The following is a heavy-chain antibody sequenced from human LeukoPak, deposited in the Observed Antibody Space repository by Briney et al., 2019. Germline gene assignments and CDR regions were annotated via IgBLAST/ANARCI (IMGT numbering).Heavy chain of an antibody. CDR2: ISGSGGST. Sequence: GGSLRLSCAASGFSFSSYAMSWVRQAPGKGLEWVSAISGSGGSTYYADSVKGRFTISRDNSKNTLYLQMNSLRAEDTAVYYCAKALGSSYLYGMDVWGQGTTVTVSS. CDR3: AKALGSSYLYGMDV. V-gene: IGHV3-23*01. CDR1: GFSFSSYA. J-gene: IGHJ6*02. D-gene: IGHD3-16*01.